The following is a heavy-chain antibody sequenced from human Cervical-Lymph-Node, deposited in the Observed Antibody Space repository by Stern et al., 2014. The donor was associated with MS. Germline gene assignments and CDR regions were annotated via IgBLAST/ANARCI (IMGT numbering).Heavy chain of an antibody. V-gene: IGHV1-69*01. CDR3: ARDRSLGVTPFFDY. Sequence: QVQLMQSGAEVKKPGSSVTVTCRASGGSFRHNAIAWVRQAPGQGREWMGAIRPCLGTTDFARRFLGRLAIKADDSADVIYMELNSLTSEDTAVYYCARDRSLGVTPFFDYWGQGTLVTVSS. J-gene: IGHJ4*02. D-gene: IGHD3-16*01. CDR1: GGSFRHNA. CDR2: IRPCLGTT.